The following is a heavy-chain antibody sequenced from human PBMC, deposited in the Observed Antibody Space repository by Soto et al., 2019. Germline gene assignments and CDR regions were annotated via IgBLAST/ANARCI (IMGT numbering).Heavy chain of an antibody. D-gene: IGHD3-3*01. Sequence: QVQLVQSGAEVKKPGSSVKVSCKASGGSFGKSAINWVRQTPGQGLEWLGGFIPVYRTLNYAQKFQGRVTIIADESTGTAYMTLSSLASDDTAVYYCATGVIWIGYFTVDSWGQGTRVTVSS. CDR2: FIPVYRTL. CDR1: GGSFGKSA. V-gene: IGHV1-69*01. CDR3: ATGVIWIGYFTVDS. J-gene: IGHJ4*02.